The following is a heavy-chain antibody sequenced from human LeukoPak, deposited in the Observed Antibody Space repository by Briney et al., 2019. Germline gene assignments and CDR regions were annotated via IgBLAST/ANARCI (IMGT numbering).Heavy chain of an antibody. CDR3: AKDVVGQQWLENY. CDR1: GFTFSRYG. D-gene: IGHD6-19*01. Sequence: GGSLRLSCAASGFTFSRYGTHWVRQAPGKGLEWVAFIRYDGNEKYYGDSVKGRFTISRDNSKNTMYVQMNSLRDEDTAVYYCAKDVVGQQWLENYWGQGTLVTVSS. CDR2: IRYDGNEK. J-gene: IGHJ4*02. V-gene: IGHV3-30*02.